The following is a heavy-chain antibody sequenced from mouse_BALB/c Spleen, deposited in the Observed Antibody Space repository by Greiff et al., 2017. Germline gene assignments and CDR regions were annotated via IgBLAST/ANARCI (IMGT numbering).Heavy chain of an antibody. CDR2: IYPGNVNT. Sequence: VQLQQSGPELVKPGASVRISCKASGYTFTSYYIHWVKQRPGQGLEWIGWIYPGNVNTKYNEKFKGKATLTADKSSSTAYMQLSSLTSEDSAVYFCAKGAAPYYAMDYWGQGTSVTVSS. D-gene: IGHD1-2*01. V-gene: IGHV1S56*01. J-gene: IGHJ4*01. CDR1: GYTFTSYY. CDR3: AKGAAPYYAMDY.